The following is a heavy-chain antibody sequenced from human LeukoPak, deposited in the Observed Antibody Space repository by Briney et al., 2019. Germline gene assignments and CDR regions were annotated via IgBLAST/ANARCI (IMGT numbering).Heavy chain of an antibody. V-gene: IGHV3-23*01. CDR3: AKSVAIYFYYGLDV. J-gene: IGHJ6*02. Sequence: GSLRLSCAASGFTFSSYAMSWVRQTPGKGLEWVSAISGSGGSTYYADSVKGRFTISRDNSKNTLSLQMDSLRAEDTAPYYCAKSVAIYFYYGLDVWGQGTTVTVSS. CDR2: ISGSGGST. CDR1: GFTFSSYA. D-gene: IGHD3-3*01.